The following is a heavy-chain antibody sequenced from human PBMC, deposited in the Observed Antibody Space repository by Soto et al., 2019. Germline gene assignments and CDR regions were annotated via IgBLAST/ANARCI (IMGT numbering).Heavy chain of an antibody. CDR3: ARIGVAAAIWTYGMDV. Sequence: GGSLRLSCAASGFSFSSYSMNWVRQAPGKGLEWVSAISSSSTYIYYGDSVKGRFTISRDNAKNSLYLQMNSLRAEDTAVYYCARIGVAAAIWTYGMDVWGQGTTVTVSS. V-gene: IGHV3-21*01. CDR2: ISSSSTYI. J-gene: IGHJ6*02. CDR1: GFSFSSYS. D-gene: IGHD2-2*01.